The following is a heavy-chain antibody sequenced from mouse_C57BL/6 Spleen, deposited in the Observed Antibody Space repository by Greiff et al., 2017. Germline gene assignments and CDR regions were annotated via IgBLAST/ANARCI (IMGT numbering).Heavy chain of an antibody. V-gene: IGHV5-17*01. D-gene: IGHD1-1*01. J-gene: IGHJ4*01. CDR2: ISSGSSTI. CDR3: ARSTTVVEDAMDY. Sequence: EVQGVESGGGLVKPGGSLKLSCAASGFTFSDYGMHWVRQAPEKGLEWVAYISSGSSTIYYADTVKGRFTISRDNAKNTLFLQMTSLRSEATAMYYCARSTTVVEDAMDYWGQGTSVTVSS. CDR1: GFTFSDYG.